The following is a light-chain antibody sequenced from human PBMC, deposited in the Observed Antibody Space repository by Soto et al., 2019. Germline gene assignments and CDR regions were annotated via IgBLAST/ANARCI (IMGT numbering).Light chain of an antibody. Sequence: DIQLTQSPSTLSASVGDRVTLTCRASQAISGRLAWQQQKPGKAPKFLIYNASSLDSGVPSRFSGSGSGTEFTLTISSLQPDDFATYYCQQYGAYPWTFGQGTKVEIK. CDR1: QAISGR. V-gene: IGKV1-5*03. CDR2: NAS. J-gene: IGKJ1*01. CDR3: QQYGAYPWT.